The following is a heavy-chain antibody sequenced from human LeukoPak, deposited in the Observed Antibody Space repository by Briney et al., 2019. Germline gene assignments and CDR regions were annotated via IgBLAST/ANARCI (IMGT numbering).Heavy chain of an antibody. CDR2: IYTSGTTT. CDR3: ARAKKRSGRSRNFYLDV. CDR1: DDPINSGVYY. Sequence: SETLSLTCTVSDDPINSGVYYWNWIRQPAGKGLEWIGHIYTSGTTTNSNPSLKSRVAISLDTSKNHFNLKLSSVTAADTAVYYCARAKKRSGRSRNFYLDVWGKGTTVTVSS. J-gene: IGHJ6*03. D-gene: IGHD1-26*01. V-gene: IGHV4-61*09.